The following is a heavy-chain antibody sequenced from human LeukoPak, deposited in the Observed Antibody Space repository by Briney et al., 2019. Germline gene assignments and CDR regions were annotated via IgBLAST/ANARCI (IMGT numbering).Heavy chain of an antibody. D-gene: IGHD3-22*01. CDR3: AREYYDSSGYLFAFDI. CDR2: IYYSGST. Sequence: SETLSLTCTVSGGSISSYYWSWIRQPPGKGLEWIGYIYYSGSTNYNPSLKSRVTISVDTSKNQFSLKLSSVTAADTAVYYCAREYYDSSGYLFAFDIWGQGTTVTVS. J-gene: IGHJ3*02. CDR1: GGSISSYY. V-gene: IGHV4-59*01.